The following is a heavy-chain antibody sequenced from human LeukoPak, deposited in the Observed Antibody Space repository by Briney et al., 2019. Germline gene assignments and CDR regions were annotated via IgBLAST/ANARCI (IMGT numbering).Heavy chain of an antibody. Sequence: ASVKVSFKASGYTFTGYYMHWVRQAPGQGLEWMGWINPNSGGTNYAQKFQGRVTMTRDTSISTAYMELSRLRSDDTAVYYCARDPEKYYYGSGSSNNWGQGTLVTVSS. V-gene: IGHV1-2*02. CDR1: GYTFTGYY. CDR2: INPNSGGT. J-gene: IGHJ4*02. CDR3: ARDPEKYYYGSGSSNN. D-gene: IGHD3-10*01.